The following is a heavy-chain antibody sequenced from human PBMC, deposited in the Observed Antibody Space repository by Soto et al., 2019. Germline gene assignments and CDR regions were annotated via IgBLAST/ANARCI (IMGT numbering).Heavy chain of an antibody. CDR1: GYIFTTYG. D-gene: IGHD1-1*01. Sequence: ASVKVSCKAFGYIFTTYGMSWVRQAPGQGLEWMGWISAYNGNTDYAQKFQGRVTMTTDTSTSTAYMELRSLRSDDTALYYCARAGAELTQLCDYWGQGTLVTVSS. CDR3: ARAGAELTQLCDY. V-gene: IGHV1-18*01. J-gene: IGHJ4*02. CDR2: ISAYNGNT.